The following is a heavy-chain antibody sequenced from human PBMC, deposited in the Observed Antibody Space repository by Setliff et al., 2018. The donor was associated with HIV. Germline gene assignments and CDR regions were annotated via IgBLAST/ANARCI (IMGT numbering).Heavy chain of an antibody. Sequence: GGSLRLSCAASGFTFSNYAMSWVRQAPGKGLEWVSAISGIDGGTYYADSAKGRFTISRDDSKNTLYLQMNSLWADDTAVYYCAKMALAGTYLDYWGQGTLVTVS. D-gene: IGHD6-19*01. CDR2: ISGIDGGT. CDR1: GFTFSNYA. V-gene: IGHV3-23*01. CDR3: AKMALAGTYLDY. J-gene: IGHJ4*02.